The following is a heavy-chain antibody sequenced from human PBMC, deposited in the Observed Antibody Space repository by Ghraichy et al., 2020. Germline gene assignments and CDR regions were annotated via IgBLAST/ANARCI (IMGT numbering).Heavy chain of an antibody. CDR1: GFTFSTYS. CDR3: ARGGAFSFGY. J-gene: IGHJ4*02. V-gene: IGHV3-48*04. CDR2: ISSTGSAI. D-gene: IGHD2/OR15-2a*01. Sequence: GGSLRLSCAASGFTFSTYSMNWARQAPGKGLEWISYISSTGSAIYYADSVKGRFTLSRDNAKNTVSLQMNSLRAEDTAIYFCARGGAFSFGYWGPGTLVTVSP.